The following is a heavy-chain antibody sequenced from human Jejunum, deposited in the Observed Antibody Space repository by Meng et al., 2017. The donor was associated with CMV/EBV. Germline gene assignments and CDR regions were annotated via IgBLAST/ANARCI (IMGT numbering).Heavy chain of an antibody. CDR2: IYSSGAT. CDR1: GGSINDYY. J-gene: IGHJ6*02. CDR3: ARDNGDYYYGMDV. Sequence: VSGGSINDYYWSWIRQSPGKGLEWIGYIYSSGATRYNPSLESRVSISIDTSKTHFSLKVTSVTAADTAMYYCARDNGDYYYGMDVWGQGTPVTVSS. V-gene: IGHV4-59*01. D-gene: IGHD4-17*01.